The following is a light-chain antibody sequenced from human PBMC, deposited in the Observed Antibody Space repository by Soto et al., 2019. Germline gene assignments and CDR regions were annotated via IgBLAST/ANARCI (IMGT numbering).Light chain of an antibody. Sequence: EIVLTQSPGTLSLSPGERATLSCRASQSVSSSYLAWYQQKPGQAPRLLLYGVSNRATGIPVRFSGSASGTDFTLIISRLEPEDVAVYYCQQYGSLPKTFGQWTKVDI. CDR3: QQYGSLPKT. V-gene: IGKV3-20*01. J-gene: IGKJ1*01. CDR2: GVS. CDR1: QSVSSSY.